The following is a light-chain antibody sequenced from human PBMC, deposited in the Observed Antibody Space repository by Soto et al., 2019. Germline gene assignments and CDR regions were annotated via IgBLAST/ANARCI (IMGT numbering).Light chain of an antibody. J-gene: IGKJ1*01. Sequence: EIVMTQSPSTLSVSPGERATLSCRASQSVYNNLAWYQQKPGQAPRLLIYGASNRATGIPARFSGSGSGTDFTLTISSLEPEDFAVYYCQQRRTFGQGTKVDIK. CDR1: QSVYNN. CDR2: GAS. CDR3: QQRRT. V-gene: IGKV3-11*01.